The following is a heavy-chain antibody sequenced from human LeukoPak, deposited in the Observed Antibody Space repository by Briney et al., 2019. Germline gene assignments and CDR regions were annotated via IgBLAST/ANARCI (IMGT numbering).Heavy chain of an antibody. Sequence: PGGSLRLSCAASGFTFSSYWMSWVRQAPGKGLEWVANIKQDGSEKYYVDSVKGRFTISRDNAKNSLYLQMNSLRAEDTAVYYCARAFCDGDCYTYYYYYYMDVWGKGTPVTVSS. CDR3: ARAFCDGDCYTYYYYYYMDV. D-gene: IGHD2-21*01. J-gene: IGHJ6*03. V-gene: IGHV3-7*01. CDR1: GFTFSSYW. CDR2: IKQDGSEK.